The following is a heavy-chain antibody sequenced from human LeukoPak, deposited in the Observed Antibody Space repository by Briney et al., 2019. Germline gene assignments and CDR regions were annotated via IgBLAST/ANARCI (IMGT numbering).Heavy chain of an antibody. V-gene: IGHV3-30*02. CDR3: AQTGYRESAYGPWYFYY. J-gene: IGHJ4*02. Sequence: PGGSLRLSCATSGFSFTSNCWHSVRQAPGKGLEWVAFIRYDGSNEYYADSVKGRFTISRDNSKNTLYLQMNRLRTEDTAVYYCAQTGYRESAYGPWYFYYCGQGTLATVSS. D-gene: IGHD5-12*01. CDR1: GFSFTSNC. CDR2: IRYDGSNE.